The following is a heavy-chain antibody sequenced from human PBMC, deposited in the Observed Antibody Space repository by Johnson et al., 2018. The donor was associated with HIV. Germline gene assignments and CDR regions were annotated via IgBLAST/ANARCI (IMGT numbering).Heavy chain of an antibody. CDR1: GFTFSYYA. J-gene: IGHJ3*02. CDR3: ARVRSALRLAFDI. CDR2: ISYDGSNQ. Sequence: QVQLVESGGGVVQPGRSLSLSCAASGFTFSYYAMHWVRQAPGKGLEWVAVISYDGSNQYYADSVKGRFTISRDNAKNSLYLQMNSLRAEDTAVYYCARVRSALRLAFDIWGQGTMVTVSS. V-gene: IGHV3-30-3*01. D-gene: IGHD3-10*01.